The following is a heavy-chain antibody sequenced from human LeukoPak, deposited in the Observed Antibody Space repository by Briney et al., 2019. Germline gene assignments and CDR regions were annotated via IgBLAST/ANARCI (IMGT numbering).Heavy chain of an antibody. D-gene: IGHD6-13*01. V-gene: IGHV4-4*07. J-gene: IGHJ3*01. CDR2: FYMTGSA. Sequence: SETLSLTCTVSGASIGSYHWSWIRQPAGKGLEWIGRFYMTGSATYNPSLQSRVTMSVDTSENQFSLRLSSVTAADTAVYYCARGDPAAGHNTFDVWGQGTMVAVSS. CDR1: GASIGSYH. CDR3: ARGDPAAGHNTFDV.